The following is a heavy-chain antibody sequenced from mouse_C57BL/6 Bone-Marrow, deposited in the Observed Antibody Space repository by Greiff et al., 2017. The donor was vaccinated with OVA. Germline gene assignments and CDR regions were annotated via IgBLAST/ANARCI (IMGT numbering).Heavy chain of an antibody. CDR2: ISSGGSYT. V-gene: IGHV5-6*02. CDR1: GFTFSSYG. J-gene: IGHJ1*03. D-gene: IGHD1-1*01. Sequence: QVESGGDLVKPGGSLKLSCAASGFTFSSYGMSWVRQTPDKRLEWVATISSGGSYTYYPDSVKGRFTISRDNAKNTLYLQMSSLKSEDTAMYYCARRHYGSSPWYFDVWGTGTTVTVSS. CDR3: ARRHYGSSPWYFDV.